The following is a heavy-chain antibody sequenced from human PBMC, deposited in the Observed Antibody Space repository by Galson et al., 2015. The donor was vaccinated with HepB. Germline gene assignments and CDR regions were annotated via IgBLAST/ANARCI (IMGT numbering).Heavy chain of an antibody. CDR2: INHSGST. J-gene: IGHJ1*01. Sequence: ETLSLTCVVDGGSFSGYYWSWIRQAPGKGLEWIGEINHSGSTNNNPSLRTRVTISVDTSKNQFSLKLMSVTAADTAVYYCARGGRYYDSSGYPFRHWGQGTLVTVSS. CDR3: ARGGRYYDSSGYPFRH. V-gene: IGHV4-34*01. CDR1: GGSFSGYY. D-gene: IGHD3-22*01.